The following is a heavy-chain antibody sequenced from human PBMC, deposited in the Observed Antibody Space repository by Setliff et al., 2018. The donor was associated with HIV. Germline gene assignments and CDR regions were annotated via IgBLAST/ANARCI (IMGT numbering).Heavy chain of an antibody. CDR3: ARDPRYSSGWYAVFFRH. V-gene: IGHV3-30-3*01. Sequence: GGSLRLSCAASGFIFSTFAMYWVRQAPGKGLEWVAVISYDGSKKYYADSVKGRFTISRDNAKNTVYLQMNSLRAEDTAVYYCARDPRYSSGWYAVFFRHWGQGTLVTVSS. J-gene: IGHJ1*01. CDR1: GFIFSTFA. CDR2: ISYDGSKK. D-gene: IGHD6-19*01.